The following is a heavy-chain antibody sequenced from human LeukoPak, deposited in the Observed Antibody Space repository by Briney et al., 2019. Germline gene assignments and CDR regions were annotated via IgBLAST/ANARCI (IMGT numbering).Heavy chain of an antibody. CDR1: GGSITSDDYY. CDR3: ARGTYDRSSYYIGSLDY. V-gene: IGHV4-61*02. J-gene: IGHJ4*01. CDR2: IYMSGNT. Sequence: SQTLSLTCTVSGGSITSDDYYWNWIRQPAGKGLEWIGRIYMSGNTDYNPSLKSRVTMSVDSKNQFSLNLSSLTAADTAVYYCARGTYDRSSYYIGSLDYWGQGILVTVSS. D-gene: IGHD3-22*01.